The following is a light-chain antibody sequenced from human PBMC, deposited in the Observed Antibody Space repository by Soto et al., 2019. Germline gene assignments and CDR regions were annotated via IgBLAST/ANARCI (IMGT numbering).Light chain of an antibody. V-gene: IGKV3-20*01. CDR3: QHYGYSQWT. Sequence: TVLTQSPVTLSLSPGERATLSCRASQTGNNDYLAWYQHKSGQAPRLVIYGVYTRASGIPDRFSGSGSGTEFTLTITRLEPEDSAVYFCQHYGYSQWTFGQGTKVDIK. CDR1: QTGNNDY. CDR2: GVY. J-gene: IGKJ1*01.